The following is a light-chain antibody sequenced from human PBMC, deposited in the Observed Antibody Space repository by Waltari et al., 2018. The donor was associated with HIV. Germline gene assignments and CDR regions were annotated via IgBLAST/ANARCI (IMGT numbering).Light chain of an antibody. Sequence: EILMTQSPATLAMSPGDRATLSCEASQSAATNIAWYQQKPGQPIRLLIYGAGTTATGVSGRFSGSGSGTDFTLTINNLQSDDSAVYFCQQYNSSPTFGQGTKVEV. V-gene: IGKV3-15*01. J-gene: IGKJ2*01. CDR2: GAG. CDR1: QSAATN. CDR3: QQYNSSPT.